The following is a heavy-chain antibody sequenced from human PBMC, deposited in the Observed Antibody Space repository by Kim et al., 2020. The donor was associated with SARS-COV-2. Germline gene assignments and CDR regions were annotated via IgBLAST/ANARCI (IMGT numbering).Heavy chain of an antibody. CDR3: AIWPKRWAPINC. CDR1: GFTFSKHW. J-gene: IGHJ4*02. D-gene: IGHD1-20*01. CDR2: ITTDGGGT. Sequence: GGSLRLSCAASGFTFSKHWMYWVRQAPGKGLVWVSRITTDGGGTAYADSVKGRFAISRDNSKSMLFLHMNSLRAEDTAVYYCAIWPKRWAPINCLGQG. V-gene: IGHV3-74*01.